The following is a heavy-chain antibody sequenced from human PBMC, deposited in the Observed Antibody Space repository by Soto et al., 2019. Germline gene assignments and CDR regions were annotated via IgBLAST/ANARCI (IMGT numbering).Heavy chain of an antibody. CDR2: ITGNSAFT. CDR1: GGTFSSYA. J-gene: IGHJ3*01. Sequence: SCKASGGTFSSYAISWVRQAPGQGLEWVSGITGNSAFTYYADSVKGRFTISRDNSKNTLYLQMNTLRVEDTAVYYCAKNRDYDYDAFDVWGQGTVVTVSS. V-gene: IGHV3-23*01. CDR3: AKNRDYDYDAFDV. D-gene: IGHD3-16*01.